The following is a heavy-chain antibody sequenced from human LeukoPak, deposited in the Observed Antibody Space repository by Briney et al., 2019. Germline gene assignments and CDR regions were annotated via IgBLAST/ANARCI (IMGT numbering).Heavy chain of an antibody. CDR1: GFTFSSYS. J-gene: IGHJ4*02. CDR2: ISSWSSNI. CDR3: ASTKGYFDY. Sequence: GGSLRLFCAASGFTFSSYSMDWVRQAPGKGLEWVSYISSWSSNIYYADSVKGRFTISRDNAKNSLDLQMNSLRDEDTAVYYCASTKGYFDYWGQGTLVTVSS. V-gene: IGHV3-48*02.